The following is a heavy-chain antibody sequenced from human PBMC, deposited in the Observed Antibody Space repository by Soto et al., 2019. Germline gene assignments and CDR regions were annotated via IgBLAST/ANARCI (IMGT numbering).Heavy chain of an antibody. D-gene: IGHD3-16*01. Sequence: QVQLVQSGAELKKPGSSVKVSCSASGVTFSSYAFTWVRQAPGQGLEWMGNIIPVFRTSNYAQGFQGRLTISADESTNTIYMELSSLRSEDTAVYFCAKDGSWDGGGGESWGHGTLVIVSS. V-gene: IGHV1-69*18. CDR1: GVTFSSYA. CDR2: IIPVFRTS. CDR3: AKDGSWDGGGGES. J-gene: IGHJ4*01.